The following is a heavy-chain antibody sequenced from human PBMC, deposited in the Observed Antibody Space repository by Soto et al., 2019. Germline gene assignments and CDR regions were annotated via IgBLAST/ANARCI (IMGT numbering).Heavy chain of an antibody. Sequence: GGALRLSCAAPGFTFRNYCMNWVRQVPGKGLEWFSYINSGSNSISYADSVKGRFTISRDNAKNSLSLEMNSLRDEDTAVYYCAREPPLGAYTMDVWGQGTTVTVSS. CDR2: INSGSNSI. J-gene: IGHJ6*02. V-gene: IGHV3-48*02. CDR3: AREPPLGAYTMDV. CDR1: GFTFRNYC. D-gene: IGHD3-16*01.